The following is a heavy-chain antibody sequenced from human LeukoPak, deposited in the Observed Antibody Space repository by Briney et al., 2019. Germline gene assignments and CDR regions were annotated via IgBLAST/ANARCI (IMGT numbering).Heavy chain of an antibody. CDR1: GFTFSDYY. V-gene: IGHV3-11*01. CDR2: ISSSGSTI. J-gene: IGHJ6*02. CDR3: ARDLLRRGVRGYYYYGMNV. Sequence: GGSLRLSCAASGFTFSDYYMSWIRQAPGKGLEWVSYISSSGSTIYYADSVKGRFTISRDNAKNSLYLQMSSLRAEDTAVYYCARDLLRRGVRGYYYYGMNVWGQGTTVTVSS. D-gene: IGHD3-10*01.